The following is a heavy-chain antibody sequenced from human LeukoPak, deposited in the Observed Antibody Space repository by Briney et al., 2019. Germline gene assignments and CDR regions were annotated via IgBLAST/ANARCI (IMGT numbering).Heavy chain of an antibody. J-gene: IGHJ4*02. D-gene: IGHD3-22*01. Sequence: ASVKVPCKASGYTFTSYGISWVRQAPGQGLEWMGWISAYNGNTNYAQKLQGRVTMTTDTSTSTAYMELRSLRSDDTAVYYCARDTDYYDSSGYYYPALPDYWGQGTLVTVSS. CDR2: ISAYNGNT. CDR1: GYTFTSYG. CDR3: ARDTDYYDSSGYYYPALPDY. V-gene: IGHV1-18*01.